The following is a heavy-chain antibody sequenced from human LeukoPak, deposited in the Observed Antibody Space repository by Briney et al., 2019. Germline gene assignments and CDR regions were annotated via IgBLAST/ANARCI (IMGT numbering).Heavy chain of an antibody. CDR1: GFTFSDYY. Sequence: GGSLRLSCAASGFTFSDYYMSWIRQAPGKGLEWVSYISSSGSTIYYADSVKGRFTISRDNAKNSLYLQMNSLRAEDTAVYYCARDRYYDSSGYPYAPTFDYWGQGTLVTVSS. D-gene: IGHD3-22*01. V-gene: IGHV3-11*04. CDR2: ISSSGSTI. CDR3: ARDRYYDSSGYPYAPTFDY. J-gene: IGHJ4*02.